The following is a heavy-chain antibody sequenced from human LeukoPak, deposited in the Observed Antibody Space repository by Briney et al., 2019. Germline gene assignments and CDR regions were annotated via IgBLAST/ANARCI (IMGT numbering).Heavy chain of an antibody. D-gene: IGHD5-12*01. CDR2: ISAYNGNT. Sequence: ASVKVSCKASGYTFTSYGISWVRQAPGQRLEWMGWISAYNGNTNYAQKIQGRVTMTTDPSTSTAYMELRSLRSDDTAVYYCARDPSGYVLSLDYWGQGTLVTVSS. J-gene: IGHJ4*02. CDR3: ARDPSGYVLSLDY. V-gene: IGHV1-18*04. CDR1: GYTFTSYG.